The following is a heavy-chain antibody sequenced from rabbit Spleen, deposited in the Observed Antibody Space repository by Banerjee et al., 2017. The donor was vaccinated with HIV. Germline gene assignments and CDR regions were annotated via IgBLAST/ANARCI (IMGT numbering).Heavy chain of an antibody. CDR1: GFSFSNSDY. V-gene: IGHV1S40*01. D-gene: IGHD4-2*01. J-gene: IGHJ6*01. CDR2: IYGGGGVST. CDR3: ARAAGGNAGVVYVPTRLDL. Sequence: QSLEESGGDLVKPGASLTLTCTASGFSFSNSDYMCWVRQAPGKGLEWIACIYGGGGVSTTYASWTRGRFATSKTSTTTLTLQMTSLTAADTATYFCARAAGGNAGVVYVPTRLDLWGPGTLVTDS.